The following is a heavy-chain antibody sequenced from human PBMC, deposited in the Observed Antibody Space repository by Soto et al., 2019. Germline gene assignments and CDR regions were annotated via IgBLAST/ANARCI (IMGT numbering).Heavy chain of an antibody. CDR3: ARYRREAVAGYTLDN. CDR1: VGSISSNY. J-gene: IGHJ4*02. V-gene: IGHV4-59*01. CDR2: VYNSGST. D-gene: IGHD6-13*01. Sequence: TSEALSLTCTVSVGSISSNYWAWIRQPPGKGLEWIGYVYNSGSTNYNPSLKSRVTISEDTSKSQFSLKVNSMTAADTAVYYCARYRREAVAGYTLDNWGQGILVTVSS.